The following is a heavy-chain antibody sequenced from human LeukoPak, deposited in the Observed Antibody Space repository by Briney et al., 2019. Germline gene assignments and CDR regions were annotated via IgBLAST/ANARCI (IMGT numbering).Heavy chain of an antibody. CDR2: IKQDGSEK. CDR1: GFTFSRHW. D-gene: IGHD2-15*01. J-gene: IGHJ4*02. Sequence: GGSLRLSCAASGFTFSRHWMSWVRQGPGKGLEWVANIKQDGSEKYHVDSVKGRFTISRDNAKKSLYLQMNSLRAEDTAVYYCARGSWFGGQGTLVTVSS. V-gene: IGHV3-7*03. CDR3: ARGSWF.